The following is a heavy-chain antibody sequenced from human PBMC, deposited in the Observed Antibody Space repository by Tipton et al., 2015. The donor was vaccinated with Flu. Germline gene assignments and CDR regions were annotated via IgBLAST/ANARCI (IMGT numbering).Heavy chain of an antibody. CDR2: INHSGST. V-gene: IGHV4-39*07. CDR1: GGSISSSSYY. CDR3: ARVYYYYYYMDV. Sequence: TLSLTCTVSGGSISSSSYYWSWIRQPPGKGLEWIGEINHSGSTYYNPSLKSRVTISVDTSKNQFSLKLSSVTAADTAVYYCARVYYYYYYMDVWGKGTTVTVSS. J-gene: IGHJ6*03.